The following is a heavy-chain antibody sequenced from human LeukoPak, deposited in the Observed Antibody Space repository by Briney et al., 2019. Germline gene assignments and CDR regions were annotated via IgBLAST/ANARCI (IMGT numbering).Heavy chain of an antibody. CDR1: GLTFSSYS. D-gene: IGHD6-6*01. Sequence: TGGSLRLSCAASGLTFSSYSMNWVRQAPGKGLESVAYISSSGSITYYADSVKGRFTISRDNANNSLSLLMNSLRAEDTAVYYCARDKASPFTYYGMDVWGQGTTVTVSS. J-gene: IGHJ6*02. V-gene: IGHV3-48*04. CDR2: ISSSGSIT. CDR3: ARDKASPFTYYGMDV.